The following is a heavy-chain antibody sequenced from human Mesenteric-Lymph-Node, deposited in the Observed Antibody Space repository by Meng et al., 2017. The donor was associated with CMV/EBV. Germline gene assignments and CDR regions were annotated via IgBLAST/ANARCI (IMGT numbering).Heavy chain of an antibody. CDR3: ARSSGAAMVTSDY. D-gene: IGHD5-18*01. CDR2: INHRGST. V-gene: IGHV4-34*01. Sequence: AVYGGSFRNYYWTWIRQAPGKGLGWIGDINHRGSTNYNPSFKSRVTMSVVTSKKQISLKMTSVTAADTASYYCARSSGAAMVTSDYWGQGTLVTVSS. J-gene: IGHJ4*02. CDR1: GGSFRNYY.